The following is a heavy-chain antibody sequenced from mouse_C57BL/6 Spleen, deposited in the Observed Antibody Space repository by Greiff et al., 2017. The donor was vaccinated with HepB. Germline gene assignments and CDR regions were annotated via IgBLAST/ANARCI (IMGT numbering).Heavy chain of an antibody. V-gene: IGHV5-16*01. J-gene: IGHJ4*01. CDR2: INYDGSST. CDR3: ARDGGDY. CDR1: GFTFSDYY. Sequence: DVHLVESEGGLVQPGSSMKLSCTASGFTFSDYYMAWVRQVPEKGLEWVANINYDGSSTYYLDSLKSRFIISRDNAKNILYLQMSSLKSEDTATYYCARDGGDYWGQGTSVTVSS.